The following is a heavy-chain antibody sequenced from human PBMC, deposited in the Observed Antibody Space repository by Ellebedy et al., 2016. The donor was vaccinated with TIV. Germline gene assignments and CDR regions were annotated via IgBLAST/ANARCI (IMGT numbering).Heavy chain of an antibody. D-gene: IGHD1-7*01. CDR1: GFTFDDYA. V-gene: IGHV3-9*01. Sequence: GGSLRLXCAASGFTFDDYAMHWVRQAPGTGLEWVSGISWNSGSIGYADSVKGRFTISRDNAKNSLYLQMNSLRAEDTAVYYCARLNWNYMILDYYGMDVWGQGTTVTVSS. J-gene: IGHJ6*02. CDR3: ARLNWNYMILDYYGMDV. CDR2: ISWNSGSI.